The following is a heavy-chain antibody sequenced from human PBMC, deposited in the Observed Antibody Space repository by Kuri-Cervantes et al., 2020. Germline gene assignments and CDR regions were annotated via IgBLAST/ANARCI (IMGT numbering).Heavy chain of an antibody. Sequence: SVKVSCKASGYTFTSYSISWVRQAPGQGLEWMGRIIPIFGSANYAQKFQGRVTMTEDTTTDTAYMELSSLRSEDTAVYYCARVRPTFSSAIAAGGFQYWGQGTLVTVSS. CDR1: GYTFTSYS. V-gene: IGHV1-69*06. CDR2: IIPIFGSA. CDR3: ARVRPTFSSAIAAGGFQY. D-gene: IGHD6-13*01. J-gene: IGHJ1*01.